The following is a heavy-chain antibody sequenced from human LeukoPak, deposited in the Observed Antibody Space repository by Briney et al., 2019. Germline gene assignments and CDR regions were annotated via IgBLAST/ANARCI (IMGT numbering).Heavy chain of an antibody. J-gene: IGHJ6*02. CDR1: GYTFTSYD. V-gene: IGHV1-8*01. Sequence: ASVKVSCKASGYTFTSYDINWVRQATGQGLGWMGWMNPNSGNTGYAQKFQGRVTMTRNTSISTAYMELSSLRSEDTAVYYCARIPSMVRGVIPYGMDVWGQGTTVTVSS. D-gene: IGHD3-10*01. CDR3: ARIPSMVRGVIPYGMDV. CDR2: MNPNSGNT.